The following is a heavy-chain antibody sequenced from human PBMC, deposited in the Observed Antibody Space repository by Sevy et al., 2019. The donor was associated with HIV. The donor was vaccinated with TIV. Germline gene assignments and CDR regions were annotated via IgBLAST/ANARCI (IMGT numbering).Heavy chain of an antibody. CDR1: GFTFSSYW. Sequence: GGSLRLSCAASGFTFSSYWMDWVRQVPGMGLVWVSRIKSDGSSTSYADSVKGRFTISRDNAKNTLYLQMNSLRAEDTAVYYCARDRSGSYHVSDNWFDPWGQRTLVTVSS. CDR3: ARDRSGSYHVSDNWFDP. CDR2: IKSDGSST. D-gene: IGHD1-26*01. J-gene: IGHJ5*02. V-gene: IGHV3-74*01.